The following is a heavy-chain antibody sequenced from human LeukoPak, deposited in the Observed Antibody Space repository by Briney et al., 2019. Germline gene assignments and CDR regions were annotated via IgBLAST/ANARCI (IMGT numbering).Heavy chain of an antibody. CDR3: ASPGYYGMDV. V-gene: IGHV4-34*01. J-gene: IGHJ6*02. CDR2: INHSGST. Sequence: LEWIGEINHSGSTNYNPSLKSRVTISVDTSKNQFSLKLSSVTAADTAVYYCASPGYYGMDVWGQGTTVTVSS.